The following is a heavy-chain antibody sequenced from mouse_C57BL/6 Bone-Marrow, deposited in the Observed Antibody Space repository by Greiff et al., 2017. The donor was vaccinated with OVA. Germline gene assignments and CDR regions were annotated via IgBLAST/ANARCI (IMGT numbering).Heavy chain of an antibody. D-gene: IGHD1-1*01. V-gene: IGHV1-55*01. J-gene: IGHJ1*03. CDR2: IYPGSGST. CDR1: GYTFTSYW. Sequence: QVQLQQPGAELVKPGASVKMSCKASGYTFTSYWITWVKQRPGQGLEWIGYIYPGSGSTNYNEKFTSKATLTVDTSSSTASMQLRSLTYEDSAVYYGAAGGYYGSSYDWYFDVWGTGTTVTVSA. CDR3: AAGGYYGSSYDWYFDV.